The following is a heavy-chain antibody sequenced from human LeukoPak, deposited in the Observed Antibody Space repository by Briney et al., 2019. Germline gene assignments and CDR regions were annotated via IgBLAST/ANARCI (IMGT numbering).Heavy chain of an antibody. D-gene: IGHD5-24*01. J-gene: IGHJ4*02. CDR1: AFTFCSYS. CDR2: ISSSSSTI. Sequence: GGSLRLSCAASAFTFCSYSMNWVREAPGKRVEWVSYISSSSSTIYYAHSVKGRFTISRDNAKNSLYLQMNSLRAEDTAVYYRARDGYRKEAHFDYWGQGTLVTVSS. V-gene: IGHV3-48*01. CDR3: ARDGYRKEAHFDY.